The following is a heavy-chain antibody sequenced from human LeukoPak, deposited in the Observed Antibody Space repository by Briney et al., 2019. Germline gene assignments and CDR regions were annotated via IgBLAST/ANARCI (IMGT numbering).Heavy chain of an antibody. J-gene: IGHJ4*02. V-gene: IGHV3-74*01. CDR1: GFTFSSYW. CDR2: INSDGSST. D-gene: IGHD3-3*01. CDR3: ARGPYDFWSGYNGTAYFDY. Sequence: GGSLRLSCAASGFTFSSYWMHGVRQAPGKGLVWVSRINSDGSSTSYADSVKGRFTISRDNAKNTLYLQMNSLRAEDTAVYYCARGPYDFWSGYNGTAYFDYWGQGTLVTVFS.